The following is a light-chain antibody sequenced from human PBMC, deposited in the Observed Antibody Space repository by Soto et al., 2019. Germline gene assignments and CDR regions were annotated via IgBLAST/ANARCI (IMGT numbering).Light chain of an antibody. V-gene: IGKV3-20*01. CDR2: GAS. CDR1: QSVSSSY. Sequence: EIVLTQSPGTLSLSPGERATLSCRASQSVSSSYLAWYQQKSGQAPRLLIYGASSRATGIPDRFSGSGSGTDFTLTISRLEPEGFAVYYCQHYGSSPLTFGGGTKVEIK. CDR3: QHYGSSPLT. J-gene: IGKJ4*02.